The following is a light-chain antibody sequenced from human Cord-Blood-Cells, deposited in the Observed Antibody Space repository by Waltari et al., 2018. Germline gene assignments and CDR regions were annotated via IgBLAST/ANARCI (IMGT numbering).Light chain of an antibody. CDR2: APS. V-gene: IGKV1-8*01. Sequence: AIRMTQSPSSLSASTGDRVTITCRASQGISSYLAWYQQKPGKAPKLLIYAPSTLQSGVPSRFSGSGSGTDFTLTISCLQFEDFATYYCQQYYSYPWTFGQGTKVEIK. CDR1: QGISSY. J-gene: IGKJ1*01. CDR3: QQYYSYPWT.